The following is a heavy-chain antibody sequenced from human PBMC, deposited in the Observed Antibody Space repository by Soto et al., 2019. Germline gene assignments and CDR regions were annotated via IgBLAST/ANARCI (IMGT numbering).Heavy chain of an antibody. D-gene: IGHD2-21*02. CDR3: ARSGVTGIVIPSHWFDP. J-gene: IGHJ5*02. Sequence: SETLSLPCTVSGDSIGGVGYWSWIRQFPGRGLEWIGCISSSGSTYYNPALNNRISLSLDTSQNLFSLTRHSVTAADPAIYYCARSGVTGIVIPSHWFDPWGQGTLVTVSS. CDR2: ISSSGST. V-gene: IGHV4-31*03. CDR1: GDSIGGVGY.